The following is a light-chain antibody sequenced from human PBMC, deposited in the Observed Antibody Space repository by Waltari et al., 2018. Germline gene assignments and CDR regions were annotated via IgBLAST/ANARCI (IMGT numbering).Light chain of an antibody. CDR3: LLFFDNSRV. Sequence: QTVVTQEPSLTVSPGGTVTLTCASSAGEVTSGHHANWLQQRPGQPPSVPLFSTNDNPPPPPARFSGSLLGGKAALTLSEVQSEDEADYYCLLFFDNSRVFGGGTKLTVL. J-gene: IGLJ3*02. V-gene: IGLV7-43*01. CDR1: AGEVTSGHH. CDR2: STN.